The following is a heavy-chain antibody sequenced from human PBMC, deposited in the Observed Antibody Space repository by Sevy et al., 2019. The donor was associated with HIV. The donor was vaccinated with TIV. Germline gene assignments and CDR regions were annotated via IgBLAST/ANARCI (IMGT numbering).Heavy chain of an antibody. J-gene: IGHJ3*02. CDR1: GYTFTGYY. D-gene: IGHD3-16*02. CDR2: IKPNSGGT. CDR3: ARLRLGELSLSWGAFDI. Sequence: ASVKVSCKASGYTFTGYYMHWVRQAPGQGLEWMGWIKPNSGGTNYAQKFQGWVTMNRDTSISTAYMELSRLRSDDTAVDYCARLRLGELSLSWGAFDIWGQGTMVTVSS. V-gene: IGHV1-2*04.